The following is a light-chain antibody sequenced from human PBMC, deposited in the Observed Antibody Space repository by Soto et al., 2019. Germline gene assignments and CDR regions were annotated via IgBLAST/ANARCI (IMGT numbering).Light chain of an antibody. CDR1: QSVSSY. Sequence: EIVLTQSPATLSLSPGERATLFCRASQSVSSYFAWYQQKPGQAPRLLIYDASKRATAIPVRFSGSGSGTDFSLTISSLEPEDFAVYYCQQRARWPWTFGQGTKVDIK. CDR3: QQRARWPWT. V-gene: IGKV3-11*01. J-gene: IGKJ1*01. CDR2: DAS.